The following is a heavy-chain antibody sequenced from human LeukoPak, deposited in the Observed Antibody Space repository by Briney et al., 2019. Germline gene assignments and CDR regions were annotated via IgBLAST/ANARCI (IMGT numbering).Heavy chain of an antibody. D-gene: IGHD4-17*01. Sequence: SVKVSCKASGGTFSGYAISWVRQAPGQGLEWMGGIIPIFGTANYAQKFQGRVTITADESTSTAYMELSSLRSEDTAVYYCAREMGDYVSQNWFDPWGQGTLVTVSS. J-gene: IGHJ5*02. CDR3: AREMGDYVSQNWFDP. V-gene: IGHV1-69*13. CDR2: IIPIFGTA. CDR1: GGTFSGYA.